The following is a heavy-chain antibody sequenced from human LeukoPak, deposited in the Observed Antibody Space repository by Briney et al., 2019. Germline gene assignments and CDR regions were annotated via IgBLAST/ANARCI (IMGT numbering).Heavy chain of an antibody. CDR1: GGSISSYY. J-gene: IGHJ4*02. CDR2: IYSSGST. V-gene: IGHV4-4*07. CDR3: TRESVAGPRYHY. Sequence: SEKLSCNGTGSGGSISSYYWSWIRQPAGKGLVWIGRIYSSGSTNYNPSLKSRVTMSVDTSSKHFSLKLSPVTAAATAVYYWTRESVAGPRYHYWGQGTLVSVSS. D-gene: IGHD6-19*01.